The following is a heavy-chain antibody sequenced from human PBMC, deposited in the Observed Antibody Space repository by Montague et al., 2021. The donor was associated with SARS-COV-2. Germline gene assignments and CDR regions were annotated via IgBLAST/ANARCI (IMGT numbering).Heavy chain of an antibody. CDR2: INHSGSA. Sequence: SETLSLTCAVYGGSFSGYYWNWIRQPPEKGLEWIGEINHSGSAKYNPSLKRRVTISVDTSKNQFSLKLNSVTAADTAVYYCARLGEGVVPAPILGVGPYYSYFYMDVWGKGATVTVSS. J-gene: IGHJ6*03. V-gene: IGHV4-34*01. D-gene: IGHD2-2*02. CDR1: GGSFSGYY. CDR3: ARLGEGVVPAPILGVGPYYSYFYMDV.